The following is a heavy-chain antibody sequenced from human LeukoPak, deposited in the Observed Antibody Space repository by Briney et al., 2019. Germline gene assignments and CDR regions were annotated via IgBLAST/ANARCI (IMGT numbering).Heavy chain of an antibody. J-gene: IGHJ1*01. Sequence: SETLSLTCAVYGGSFSGYYWSWIRQPPGKGLEWIGEINHSGSTNYNPSLKSRVTISVDTSKNQFSLKPSSVTAADTAVYYCARRLYYYGSGSSLGYFQHWGQGTLVTVSS. CDR3: ARRLYYYGSGSSLGYFQH. V-gene: IGHV4-34*01. CDR2: INHSGST. CDR1: GGSFSGYY. D-gene: IGHD3-10*01.